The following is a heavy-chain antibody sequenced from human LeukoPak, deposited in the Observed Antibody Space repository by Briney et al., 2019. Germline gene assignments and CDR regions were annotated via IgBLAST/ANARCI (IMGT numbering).Heavy chain of an antibody. CDR2: INPNSGGT. V-gene: IGHV1-2*02. CDR1: GYTFTGYY. Sequence: GASVKVSCKASGYTFTGYYMHWVRQAPGQGLEWMGWINPNSGGTNYAQKFQGRVTMTRDTSISTAYMELSRLRSDDTAVYYCASGPSSDRELGLALHPGQHWGQGTLVTVSS. D-gene: IGHD3-10*01. J-gene: IGHJ1*01. CDR3: ASGPSSDRELGLALHPGQH.